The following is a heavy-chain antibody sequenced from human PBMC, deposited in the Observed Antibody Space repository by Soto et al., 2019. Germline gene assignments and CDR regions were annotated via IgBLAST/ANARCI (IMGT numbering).Heavy chain of an antibody. D-gene: IGHD4-17*01. CDR1: GGSISSGGYS. V-gene: IGHV4-39*01. CDR3: ARLTADYGDAFDI. CDR2: IYYSGST. Sequence: SETLSLTCAVSGGSISSGGYSWSWIRQPPGKGLEWIGSIYYSGSTYYNPSLKSRVTISVDTSKNQFSLKLSSVTAADTAVYYCARLTADYGDAFDIWGQGTMVTVSS. J-gene: IGHJ3*02.